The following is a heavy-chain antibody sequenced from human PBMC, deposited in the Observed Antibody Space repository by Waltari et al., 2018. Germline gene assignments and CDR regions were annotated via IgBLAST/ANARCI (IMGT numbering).Heavy chain of an antibody. Sequence: GLEWMGWINPNSGGTNYAQKFQGRVTMTRDTSISTAYMELSRLRSDDTAVYYCARTRRNYYGSGSSYGMDVWGQGTTVTVSS. CDR3: ARTRRNYYGSGSSYGMDV. D-gene: IGHD3-10*01. CDR2: INPNSGGT. V-gene: IGHV1-2*02. J-gene: IGHJ6*02.